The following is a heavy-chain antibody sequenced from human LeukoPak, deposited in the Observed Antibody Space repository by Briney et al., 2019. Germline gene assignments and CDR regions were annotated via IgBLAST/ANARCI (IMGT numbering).Heavy chain of an antibody. V-gene: IGHV3-23*01. CDR3: AKVRTVIGGPFDY. J-gene: IGHJ4*02. D-gene: IGHD2/OR15-2a*01. CDR1: GFTFSSYA. Sequence: GASLRLSCAASGFTFSSYAMSWVRQAPGKGLEWVSAISGSGGSTYYADSVKGRFTISRDNSKNTLYLQVNSLRAEDTAVYYCAKVRTVIGGPFDYWGQGTLVTVSS. CDR2: ISGSGGST.